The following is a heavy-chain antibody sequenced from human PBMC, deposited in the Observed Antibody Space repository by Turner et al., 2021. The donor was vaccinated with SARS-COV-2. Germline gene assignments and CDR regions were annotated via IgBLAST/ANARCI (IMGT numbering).Heavy chain of an antibody. CDR2: IWYDGSNK. CDR1: GFTFSSYA. Sequence: QVQLVESGGGVVQPGRSLRLSCAASGFTFSSYAMHWVRQAPGKGLDWVAVIWYDGSNKFYADSVKGRFTISRDNSKNTLYLQMNSLRAEDTAVYYCARDQLGDYVTLDYWGQGTLVTVSS. J-gene: IGHJ4*02. V-gene: IGHV3-33*08. D-gene: IGHD4-17*01. CDR3: ARDQLGDYVTLDY.